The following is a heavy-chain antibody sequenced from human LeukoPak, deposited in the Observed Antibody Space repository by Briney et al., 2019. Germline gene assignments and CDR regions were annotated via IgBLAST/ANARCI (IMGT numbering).Heavy chain of an antibody. CDR1: GFTFSSYA. CDR3: AREASYFDSSGYYYYYYYGMDV. D-gene: IGHD3-22*01. V-gene: IGHV3-30*04. Sequence: AGRSLRLSCAASGFTFSSYAMHWVRQAPGKGLEWVAVISYDGSNKYYADSVKGRFTISRDNSKNTLYLQMNSLRAEDTAVYYCAREASYFDSSGYYYYYYYGMDVWGQGTTVTVSS. J-gene: IGHJ6*02. CDR2: ISYDGSNK.